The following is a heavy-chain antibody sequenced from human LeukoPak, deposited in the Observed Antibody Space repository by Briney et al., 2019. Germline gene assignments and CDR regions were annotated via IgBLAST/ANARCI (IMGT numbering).Heavy chain of an antibody. CDR3: ARGARGWYRNAEYFQH. D-gene: IGHD6-19*01. Sequence: SETLSLTCAVYGGSFSGYYWSWIRQPPGKGLEWIGEINHSGSTNYNPSLKSRVTISVDTSKNQFSLKLSSVTAADMVVYYCARGARGWYRNAEYFQHWGQGTLVTVSS. CDR1: GGSFSGYY. J-gene: IGHJ1*01. CDR2: INHSGST. V-gene: IGHV4-34*01.